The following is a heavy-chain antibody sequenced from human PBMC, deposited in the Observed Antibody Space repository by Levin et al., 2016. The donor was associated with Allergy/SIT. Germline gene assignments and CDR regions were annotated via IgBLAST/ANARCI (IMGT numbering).Heavy chain of an antibody. V-gene: IGHV3-30*18. CDR2: ISYDGSNK. CDR1: GFTFSSYG. CDR3: AKGDGRFLEWLSSPFDY. Sequence: GGSLRLSCAASGFTFSSYGMHWVRQAPGKGLEWVAVISYDGSNKYYADSVKGRFTISRDNSKNTLYLQMNSLRAEDTAVYYCAKGDGRFLEWLSSPFDYWGQGTLVTVSS. J-gene: IGHJ4*02. D-gene: IGHD3-3*01.